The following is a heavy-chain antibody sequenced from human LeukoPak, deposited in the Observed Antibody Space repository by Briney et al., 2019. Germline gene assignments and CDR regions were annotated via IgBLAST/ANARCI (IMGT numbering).Heavy chain of an antibody. D-gene: IGHD1-26*01. CDR1: GGSISSGSYY. V-gene: IGHV4-61*02. CDR3: AGTKWELGVAEGY. Sequence: PSQTLSLICTVSGGSISSGSYYWSWIRQPAGKGLEWIGRIYTSGSTNYNPSLKSRVTMSVDTSKNQFSLKLSSVTAADTAVYYCAGTKWELGVAEGYWGQGTLVTVSS. J-gene: IGHJ4*02. CDR2: IYTSGST.